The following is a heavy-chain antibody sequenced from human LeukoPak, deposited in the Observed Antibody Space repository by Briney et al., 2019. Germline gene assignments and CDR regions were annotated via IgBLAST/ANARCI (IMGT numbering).Heavy chain of an antibody. CDR3: AKWGISYYGSGSYYGFDY. V-gene: IGHV3-30*18. Sequence: GRSLRLSCAASGFTFSSYGMHWVRQAPGKGLEWVAVISYDGSNKYYADSVKGRFTISRDNPKNTLYLQMNSLRAEDTAVYYCAKWGISYYGSGSYYGFDYWGQRTLVTVSS. D-gene: IGHD3-10*01. CDR2: ISYDGSNK. J-gene: IGHJ4*02. CDR1: GFTFSSYG.